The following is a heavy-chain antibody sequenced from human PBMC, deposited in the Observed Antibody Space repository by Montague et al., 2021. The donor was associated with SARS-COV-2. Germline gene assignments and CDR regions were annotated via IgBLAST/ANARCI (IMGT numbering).Heavy chain of an antibody. CDR2: IWYGGSNK. J-gene: IGHJ6*02. CDR1: GFSFSSYG. CDR3: ARDSFSSCTSSSCYMGGMDV. V-gene: IGHV3-33*01. Sequence: SLRLSCAASGFSFSSYGLNWVRQAPGKGLEWVAVIWYGGSNKQYADSVKGRFTISRDNSKNTLYLQMNSLRAEDTALYYCARDSFSSCTSSSCYMGGMDVWGQRTMVTVSS. D-gene: IGHD2-2*02.